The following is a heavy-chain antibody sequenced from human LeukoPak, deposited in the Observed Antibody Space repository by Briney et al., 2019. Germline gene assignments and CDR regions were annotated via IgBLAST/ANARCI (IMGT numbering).Heavy chain of an antibody. D-gene: IGHD5-12*01. CDR1: GGSISSSSYY. CDR3: ARSTGIYGYSYYGMDV. V-gene: IGHV4-61*05. J-gene: IGHJ6*02. CDR2: IYYSGST. Sequence: SETLSLTCTVSGGSISSSSYYWGWIRQPPGKGLEWIGYIYYSGSTNYNPSLKSQVTVSVDTSKNQFSLRLTSVTAADTAVYYCARSTGIYGYSYYGMDVWGQGTTVTVSS.